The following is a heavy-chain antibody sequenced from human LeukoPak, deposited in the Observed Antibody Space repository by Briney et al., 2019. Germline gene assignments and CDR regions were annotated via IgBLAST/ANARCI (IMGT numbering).Heavy chain of an antibody. D-gene: IGHD4-17*01. CDR3: ARAVSGDYVDY. Sequence: TGGSLRLSCAASGFTFSSYWMHWVRQAPGKGLVWVSRINSDGSSTSYADSVKGRFTISRDNAKNTLYLQMNSLRAEDTAVYYCARAVSGDYVDYWGKGTLVTVSS. CDR2: INSDGSST. CDR1: GFTFSSYW. J-gene: IGHJ4*02. V-gene: IGHV3-74*01.